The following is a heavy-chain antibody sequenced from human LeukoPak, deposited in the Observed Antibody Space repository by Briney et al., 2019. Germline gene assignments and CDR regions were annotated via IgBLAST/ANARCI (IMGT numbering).Heavy chain of an antibody. CDR2: ISSSSSYI. CDR1: GFTFSSYS. D-gene: IGHD5-18*01. CDR3: ARDLLVDTAMAGGY. V-gene: IGHV3-21*04. J-gene: IGHJ4*02. Sequence: PGGSLRLSCAASGFTFSSYSMNWVRQAPGKGLEWVSSISSSSSYIYYADSVKGRFTISRDNSKNTLYLQMNSLRAEDTAVYYCARDLLVDTAMAGGYWGQGTLLTVSA.